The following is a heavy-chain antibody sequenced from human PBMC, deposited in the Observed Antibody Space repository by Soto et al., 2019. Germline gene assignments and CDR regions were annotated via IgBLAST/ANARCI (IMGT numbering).Heavy chain of an antibody. Sequence: GDCLKISCKGSGYSFTSYWFGWVRQMPGKGLEWMGIIYPGDSDTRYSPSFQGQVTISADKSISTAYLQWSSLKASDTAMYYCARRYDFWSGSYYYGMDVWGQGTTVTVSS. D-gene: IGHD3-3*01. CDR3: ARRYDFWSGSYYYGMDV. CDR1: GYSFTSYW. J-gene: IGHJ6*02. CDR2: IYPGDSDT. V-gene: IGHV5-51*01.